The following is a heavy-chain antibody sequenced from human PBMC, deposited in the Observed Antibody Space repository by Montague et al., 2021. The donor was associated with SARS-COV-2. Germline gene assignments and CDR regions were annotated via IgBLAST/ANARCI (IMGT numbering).Heavy chain of an antibody. D-gene: IGHD2-15*01. CDR2: ISSSSSSI. CDR1: GFTFRSYT. V-gene: IGHV3-21*01. CDR3: VRGGACSGGKCNGGARD. J-gene: IGHJ4*02. Sequence: SLRLSCAASGFTFRSYTMNWVRQSPGMGLEWVSFISSSSSSIYYADSLKGRFTISRGNAKNSLYLQMNSLRVEDTAVYYYVRGGACSGGKCNGGARDWGQGTLVTVSS.